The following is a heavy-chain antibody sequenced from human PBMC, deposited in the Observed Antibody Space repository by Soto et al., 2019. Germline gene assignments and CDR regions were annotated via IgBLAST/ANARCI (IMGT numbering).Heavy chain of an antibody. V-gene: IGHV3-23*01. CDR3: AKPPNLGYCSSTSCYFPYGPIDY. CDR1: GFTFSSYA. CDR2: ISGSGGST. D-gene: IGHD2-2*01. J-gene: IGHJ4*02. Sequence: EVQLLESGGGLVQPGGSLRLSCAASGFTFSSYAMSWVRQAPGKGLEWVSAISGSGGSTYYADSVKGRFTISRDNSKNTLYLPMNSLRAEDTAVYYCAKPPNLGYCSSTSCYFPYGPIDYWGQGTLVTVSS.